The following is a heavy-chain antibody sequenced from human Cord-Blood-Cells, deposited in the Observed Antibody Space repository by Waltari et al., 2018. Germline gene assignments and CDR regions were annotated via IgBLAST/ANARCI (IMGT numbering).Heavy chain of an antibody. Sequence: EVQLVESGGGLVQPGGSLRLSCAASGFTVSSNYMSWVRQAPGKGLEWVSVIYSGGSTNYADSVKGRFTISRDNSKNTLYLQRNSLRAEDTAVYYCARARGYCSSTSCYPFDYWGQGTLVTVSS. CDR1: GFTVSSNY. CDR2: IYSGGST. CDR3: ARARGYCSSTSCYPFDY. V-gene: IGHV3-66*01. J-gene: IGHJ4*02. D-gene: IGHD2-2*01.